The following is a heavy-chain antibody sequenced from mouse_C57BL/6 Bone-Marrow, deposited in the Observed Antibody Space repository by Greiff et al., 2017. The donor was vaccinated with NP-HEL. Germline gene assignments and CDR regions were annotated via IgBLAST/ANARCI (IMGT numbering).Heavy chain of an antibody. D-gene: IGHD1-1*01. J-gene: IGHJ4*01. Sequence: VQLQQPGPELVKPGASVKISCKASGYTFTDYYMTWVKQSPGQSLEWIGDINPNNGSTSYNQKFKGKATLTVDKSSSTAYMELRSLPSEDSAVYYCARYYGSSYGYAMDYWGRGTAVTVSA. CDR3: ARYYGSSYGYAMDY. CDR2: INPNNGST. V-gene: IGHV1-26*01. CDR1: GYTFTDYY.